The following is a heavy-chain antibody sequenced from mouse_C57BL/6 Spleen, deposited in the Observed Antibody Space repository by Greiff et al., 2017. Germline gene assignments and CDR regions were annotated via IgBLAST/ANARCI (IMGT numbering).Heavy chain of an antibody. CDR1: GYTFTSYW. V-gene: IGHV1-50*01. Sequence: QVQLKQPGAELVKPGASVKLSCKASGYTFTSYWMQWVKQRPGQGLEWIGEIDPCDSYTNYNEKFKGKATLTVDKSSSTAYMQLSSLTSEDSAVYYCARGDYGDDVFAYWGQGTLVTVSA. D-gene: IGHD2-2*01. CDR3: ARGDYGDDVFAY. CDR2: IDPCDSYT. J-gene: IGHJ3*01.